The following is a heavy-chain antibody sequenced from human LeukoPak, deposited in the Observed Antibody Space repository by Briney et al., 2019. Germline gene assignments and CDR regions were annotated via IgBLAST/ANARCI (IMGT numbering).Heavy chain of an antibody. CDR3: ARRGIVGGAFDI. Sequence: SSETLSLTCTVSGGSISSSSYYWGWIRQLPGKGLEWIGSIYYSGSTYYNPSLKSRVTISVDTSKNQFSLKLSSVTAADTAVYYCARRGIVGGAFDIWGQGTMVTVSS. J-gene: IGHJ3*02. D-gene: IGHD1-26*01. CDR2: IYYSGST. V-gene: IGHV4-39*01. CDR1: GGSISSSSYY.